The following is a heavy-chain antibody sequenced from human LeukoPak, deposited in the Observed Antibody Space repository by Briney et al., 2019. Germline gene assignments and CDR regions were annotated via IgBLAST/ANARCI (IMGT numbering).Heavy chain of an antibody. D-gene: IGHD2-21*02. Sequence: SETLSLTCTVPGGSISSSYWSWIRQPPGKGLEWIGYISYSESTNCNPSLRSRVTISVDTSKNQFSLKLTSVTAADTAVYYCARGRSGGLVTLDYWGQGTLVTVSS. CDR2: ISYSEST. J-gene: IGHJ4*02. CDR1: GGSISSSY. CDR3: ARGRSGGLVTLDY. V-gene: IGHV4-59*01.